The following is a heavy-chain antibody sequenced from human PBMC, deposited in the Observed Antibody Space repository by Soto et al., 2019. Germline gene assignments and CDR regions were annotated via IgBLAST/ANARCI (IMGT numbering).Heavy chain of an antibody. D-gene: IGHD3-22*01. V-gene: IGHV3-74*01. CDR2: INSDGSST. J-gene: IGHJ3*02. Sequence: GGSLRLSCAASGFTFSSYLMHWVRQSPGKGLVWVSRINSDGSSTSYADSVKGRFTTSRDNAKNTLYLQMNSLRAEDTAVYYCARALWPHSSGYTYDAFDIWGQGTMVTVSS. CDR1: GFTFSSYL. CDR3: ARALWPHSSGYTYDAFDI.